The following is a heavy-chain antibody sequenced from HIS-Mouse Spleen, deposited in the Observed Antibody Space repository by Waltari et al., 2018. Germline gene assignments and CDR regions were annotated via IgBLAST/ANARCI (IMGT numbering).Heavy chain of an antibody. CDR3: ARGPNWNYAFDI. CDR1: GFTFSSYA. J-gene: IGHJ3*02. V-gene: IGHV3-30*01. Sequence: QVQLVESGGGVVQPGRSLRLSCASSGFTFSSYAMHWVRQAPGKGLGWGAVISDDGSTNYSADSVKGRFTISRDNSKNTLYLQMNSLRAEDTAVYYCARGPNWNYAFDIWGQGTMVTVSS. CDR2: ISDDGSTN. D-gene: IGHD1-7*01.